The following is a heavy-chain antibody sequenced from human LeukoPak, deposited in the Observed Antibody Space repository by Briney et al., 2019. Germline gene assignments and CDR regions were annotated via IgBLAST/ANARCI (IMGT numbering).Heavy chain of an antibody. V-gene: IGHV3-7*01. Sequence: GGSLRLSCAASGFTFSNYWMCWVRQTPGKGLEWVANIKHDGSEKYYVDSVKGRFTVSRDNAMNSLYLQMNSLKAEDTAVYYCARDGVYSADYWGQGILVTVSP. CDR2: IKHDGSEK. J-gene: IGHJ4*02. CDR1: GFTFSNYW. D-gene: IGHD1-26*01. CDR3: ARDGVYSADY.